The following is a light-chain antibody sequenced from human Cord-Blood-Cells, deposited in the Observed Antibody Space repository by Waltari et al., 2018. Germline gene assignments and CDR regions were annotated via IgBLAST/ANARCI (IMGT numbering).Light chain of an antibody. CDR2: KDS. J-gene: IGLJ2*01. V-gene: IGLV3-1*01. Sequence: SYDLTHPHSVSVSPGQTASITCSGAKLGDKYACWYPHKPGQSPALVIYKDSKRPSGIPERFFCSTSRNTATLTISGTQAMDEADYYCKAWDSSTAHVVFGGGTKLTGL. CDR3: KAWDSSTAHVV. CDR1: KLGDKY.